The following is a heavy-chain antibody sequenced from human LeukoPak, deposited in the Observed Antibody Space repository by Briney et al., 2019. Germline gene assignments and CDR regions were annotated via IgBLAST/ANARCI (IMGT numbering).Heavy chain of an antibody. V-gene: IGHV3-23*01. CDR1: GFTFSSYA. CDR2: ISGSGGST. Sequence: PGGSLRLSCAASGFTFSSYAMSLVRQAPGKGLEWVSAISGSGGSTYYADSVKGRFTTSRDNSKNTLYLQMNSLRAEDTAVYYCATITMVRGVPTQAFDIWGQGTMVTVSS. D-gene: IGHD3-10*01. J-gene: IGHJ3*02. CDR3: ATITMVRGVPTQAFDI.